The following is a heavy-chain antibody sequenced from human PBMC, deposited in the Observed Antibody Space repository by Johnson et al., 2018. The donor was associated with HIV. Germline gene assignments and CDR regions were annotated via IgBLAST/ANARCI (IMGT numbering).Heavy chain of an antibody. D-gene: IGHD6-13*01. CDR3: ARDRTPAAAGTHDAFDI. CDR2: MSSGDNT. Sequence: VQLVESGGGLVQPGGSLRLSCAASGFTVSSNYMSWVRQAPGKGLEWVSVMSSGDNTHYADSVKGRFTISRDNAKNSLYLQMNSLRAEDTALYYCARDRTPAAAGTHDAFDIWGQGTMVTVSS. CDR1: GFTVSSNY. J-gene: IGHJ3*02. V-gene: IGHV3-53*01.